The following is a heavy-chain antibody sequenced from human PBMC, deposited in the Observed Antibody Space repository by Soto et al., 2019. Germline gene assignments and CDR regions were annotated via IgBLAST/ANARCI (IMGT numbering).Heavy chain of an antibody. CDR1: GYTFTGYY. CDR2: INPNSGGT. D-gene: IGHD3-16*01. J-gene: IGHJ3*02. Sequence: ASVKVSCKASGYTFTGYYMHWVRQAPGQGLEWMGWINPNSGGTNYAQKFQGWVTMTRDTSISTAYMELSRLRSDDTAVYYCAIYWDYGDRGVFYIWAQGTMVPGSS. CDR3: AIYWDYGDRGVFYI. V-gene: IGHV1-2*04.